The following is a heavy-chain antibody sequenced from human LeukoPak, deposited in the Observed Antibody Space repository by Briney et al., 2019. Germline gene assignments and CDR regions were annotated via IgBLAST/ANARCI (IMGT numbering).Heavy chain of an antibody. J-gene: IGHJ3*02. CDR3: ANFEGHSQAFHI. CDR1: GFTFSSYG. CDR2: ISYDGSNK. V-gene: IGHV3-30*18. D-gene: IGHD3-9*01. Sequence: QPGRSLRLSCAASGFTFSSYGMHWVRQAPGKGLEWVAVISYDGSNKYYADSVKGRFTISRDNSKNTLYLQMNSLRAGDRAVFYCANFEGHSQAFHIWGQGTLVTVSS.